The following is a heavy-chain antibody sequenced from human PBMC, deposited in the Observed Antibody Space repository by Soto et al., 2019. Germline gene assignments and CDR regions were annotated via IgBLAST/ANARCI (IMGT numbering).Heavy chain of an antibody. V-gene: IGHV3-33*01. CDR3: ASGGDSSSWYKRGVMDV. CDR2: IWYDGSNK. J-gene: IGHJ6*02. D-gene: IGHD6-13*01. Sequence: PGGSLRLSCAASGFTFSSYGMHWVRQAPGKGLEWVAIIWYDGSNKYYADSVKGRFTISRDNSKNTLYLQMNSLRAEDTAVYYCASGGDSSSWYKRGVMDVWGQGTTVTVSS. CDR1: GFTFSSYG.